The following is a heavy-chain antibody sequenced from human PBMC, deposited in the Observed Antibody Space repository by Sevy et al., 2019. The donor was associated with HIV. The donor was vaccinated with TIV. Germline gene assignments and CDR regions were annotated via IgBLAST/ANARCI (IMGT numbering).Heavy chain of an antibody. CDR1: GGTFSSYG. D-gene: IGHD6-19*01. CDR3: ARGGGNGWYSFDY. V-gene: IGHV1-69*10. CDR2: IIPILGIV. J-gene: IGHJ4*02. Sequence: ASVKVSCKASGGTFSSYGISWVRQAPGQGLEWMGGIIPILGIVNYAQKFQGRVTITADESTKTAYMELSSLRSEDTAVYYCARGGGNGWYSFDYWGQETLVTVSS.